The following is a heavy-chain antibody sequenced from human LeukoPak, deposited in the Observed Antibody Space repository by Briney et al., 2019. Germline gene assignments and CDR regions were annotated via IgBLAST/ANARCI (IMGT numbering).Heavy chain of an antibody. J-gene: IGHJ4*02. V-gene: IGHV3-74*01. D-gene: IGHD6-6*01. CDR3: ARDGEYGKGLFDY. CDR1: GFTFSSYW. CDR2: INSDESST. Sequence: GGSLRLSCAASGFTFSSYWMHWVRQAPGKGLVWVSRINSDESSTSYADSVKGRFTISRDNAKNTLYLQMNSLRAEDTAVYYCARDGEYGKGLFDYWGQGTLVTVSS.